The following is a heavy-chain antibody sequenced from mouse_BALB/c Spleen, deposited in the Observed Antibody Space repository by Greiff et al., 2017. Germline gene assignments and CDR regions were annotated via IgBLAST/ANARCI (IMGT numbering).Heavy chain of an antibody. D-gene: IGHD2-2*01. Sequence: EVQGVESGGGLVKPGGSLKLSCAASGFTFSSYGMSWVRQTPDKRLELVATINSNGGSTYYPDSVKGRFTISRDNAKNTLYLQMSSLKSEDTAMYYCARSGYDGFAYWGQGTLVTVSA. J-gene: IGHJ3*01. CDR1: GFTFSSYG. CDR3: ARSGYDGFAY. V-gene: IGHV5-6-3*01. CDR2: INSNGGST.